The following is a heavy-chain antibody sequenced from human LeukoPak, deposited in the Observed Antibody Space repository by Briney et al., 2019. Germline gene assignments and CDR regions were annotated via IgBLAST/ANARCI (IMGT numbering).Heavy chain of an antibody. CDR2: ITSGTTYI. CDR3: ARGRFNYDNSGYSSFYH. D-gene: IGHD3-22*01. J-gene: IGHJ4*02. Sequence: PGGSLRLSCAASGFTFSDYNMNWVRQSPEKGLEWVSSITSGTTYIYYADSVRGRFTLSRDNAKNSLYLQMNSLRAEDTAVYYCARGRFNYDNSGYSSFYHWGQGTLVTVSS. CDR1: GFTFSDYN. V-gene: IGHV3-21*01.